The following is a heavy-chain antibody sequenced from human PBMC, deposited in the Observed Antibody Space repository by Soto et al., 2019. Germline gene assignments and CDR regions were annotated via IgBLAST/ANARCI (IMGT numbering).Heavy chain of an antibody. J-gene: IGHJ4*02. D-gene: IGHD3-10*01. CDR2: ISGYNGHT. CDR1: GYTFSNYG. V-gene: IGHV1-18*01. CDR3: ARAWCGELLYLDC. Sequence: QVQLVESGAEVKKPGASVKVSCKASGYTFSNYGITWVRQAPRQGLEWMGWISGYNGHTNYAQKFQGRVTMTTHTSTPTDYMELRSLRSDDTAVYYCARAWCGELLYLDCWGQGSLVTVSS.